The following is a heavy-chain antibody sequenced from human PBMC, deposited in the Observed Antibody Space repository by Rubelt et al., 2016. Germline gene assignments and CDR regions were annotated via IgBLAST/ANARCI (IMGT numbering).Heavy chain of an antibody. CDR1: GFSLRTSGMC. Sequence: QVTLRESGPALVKPTQTLTLTCTFSGFSLRTSGMCVSWIRQPPGKALEWLARIDWDDDKYYSTSLKTRLTISKDTSKNQVVLTMTNMDPVDTATCYCARIFVGPRSAFDYWGQGTLVSVSS. CDR3: ARIFVGPRSAFDY. J-gene: IGHJ4*02. CDR2: IDWDDDK. V-gene: IGHV2-70*15. D-gene: IGHD1-26*01.